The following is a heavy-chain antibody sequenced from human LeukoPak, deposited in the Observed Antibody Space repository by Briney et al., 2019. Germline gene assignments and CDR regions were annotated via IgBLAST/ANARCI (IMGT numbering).Heavy chain of an antibody. Sequence: GGSLRLSCAASGFTFSSYSMNWVRQAPGKGLEWVSSISSSSSYIYYADSVKGRFTISRDNAKNSLYLQMNSLRAEDTAVYYCARPYSVQLLSSWFDPWGQGTLVTVCS. J-gene: IGHJ5*02. CDR3: ARPYSVQLLSSWFDP. CDR2: ISSSSSYI. CDR1: GFTFSSYS. V-gene: IGHV3-21*01. D-gene: IGHD2-2*01.